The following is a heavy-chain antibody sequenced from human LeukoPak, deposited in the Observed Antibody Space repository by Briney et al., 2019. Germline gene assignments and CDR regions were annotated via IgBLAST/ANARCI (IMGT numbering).Heavy chain of an antibody. D-gene: IGHD3-3*01. Sequence: GASVKVSCKASGGTFSNYAISWVRQAPGQGLEWMGGIIPIFGTANYAQKFQGRVTITADESTSTAYMELSSLRSEDTAVYYCARGGTTPIDFWSGSLGYYYYYYMDVWGKGPRSPSP. CDR1: GGTFSNYA. J-gene: IGHJ6*03. CDR2: IIPIFGTA. V-gene: IGHV1-69*13. CDR3: ARGGTTPIDFWSGSLGYYYYYYMDV.